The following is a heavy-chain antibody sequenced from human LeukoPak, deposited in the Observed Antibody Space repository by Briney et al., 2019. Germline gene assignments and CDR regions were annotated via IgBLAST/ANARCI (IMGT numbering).Heavy chain of an antibody. Sequence: ASVKVSCKASGYTFTDYFIHWVRQAPGQGLEWMGWISAYNGNTNYAQKLQGRVTMTTDTSTSTAYMELRSLRSDDTAVYYCARVAPPPYYYGMDVWGQGTTVTVSS. D-gene: IGHD2-15*01. CDR1: GYTFTDYF. V-gene: IGHV1-18*04. CDR2: ISAYNGNT. J-gene: IGHJ6*02. CDR3: ARVAPPPYYYGMDV.